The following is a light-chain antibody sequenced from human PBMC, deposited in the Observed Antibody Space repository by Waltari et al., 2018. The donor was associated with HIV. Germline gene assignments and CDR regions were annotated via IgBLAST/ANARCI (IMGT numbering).Light chain of an antibody. J-gene: IGLJ1*01. Sequence: QSALSQPASVSASPGQSVAISCPGSASDLGRDNYVSWYQQHPDKTPRLILFDFNNRPSGISDRFSGSKSGTTASLTISTVETDDEADYYCASYTVNSTGVFGSGTKLTVL. CDR3: ASYTVNSTGV. CDR2: DFN. V-gene: IGLV2-14*03. CDR1: ASDLGRDNY.